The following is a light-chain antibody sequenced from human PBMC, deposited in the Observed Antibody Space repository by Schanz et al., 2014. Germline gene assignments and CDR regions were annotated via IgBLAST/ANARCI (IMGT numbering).Light chain of an antibody. J-gene: IGKJ1*01. CDR3: QHYNSPRKT. V-gene: IGKV1-6*01. Sequence: AIQMTQSPSSLSASVGDRVTITCRASQGIRNDLGWYQQKPGKAPKLLIYAASSLESGVPSRFSGSGSGTEFTLTISSLQPDDFATYYCQHYNSPRKTFGQGSKVEIK. CDR1: QGIRND. CDR2: AAS.